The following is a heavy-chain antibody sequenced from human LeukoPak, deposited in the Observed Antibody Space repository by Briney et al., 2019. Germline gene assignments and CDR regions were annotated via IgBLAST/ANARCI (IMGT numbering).Heavy chain of an antibody. V-gene: IGHV1-18*01. CDR2: INVNT. CDR3: ARAPRCNTNSCNSWFDP. J-gene: IGHJ5*02. D-gene: IGHD2-8*01. CDR1: GDSFSSYG. Sequence: ASVKVSCKASGDSFSSYGISWLRQAPGQGLEWMGWINVNTKYAQKFQTRVTMTTDTSKTTAYMELRSLRSDDTAVYYCARAPRCNTNSCNSWFDPWGQGTLVTVSS.